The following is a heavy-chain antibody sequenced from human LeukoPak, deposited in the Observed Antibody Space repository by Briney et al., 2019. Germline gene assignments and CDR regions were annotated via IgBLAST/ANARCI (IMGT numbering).Heavy chain of an antibody. CDR2: IGTAGDT. Sequence: PGGSLRLSCAASGFTFSSYDMHWVRQATGKGLEWVSAIGTAGDTYYPGSVKGRFTNSRENAKNSLYLQMNSLRAEDTAVYYCAGGSPVVTQLEWYYFDYWGQGTLVTVSS. D-gene: IGHD4-23*01. CDR1: GFTFSSYD. V-gene: IGHV3-13*01. J-gene: IGHJ4*02. CDR3: AGGSPVVTQLEWYYFDY.